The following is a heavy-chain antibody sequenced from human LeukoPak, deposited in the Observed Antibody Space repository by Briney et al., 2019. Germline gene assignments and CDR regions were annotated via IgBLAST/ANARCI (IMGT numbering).Heavy chain of an antibody. J-gene: IGHJ4*02. CDR1: GFTFSDYY. CDR3: AREMWRGFVDY. Sequence: GGSLRLSCAASGFTFSDYYMSWIRQAPGKGLEWVSYISSSGSTIYYADSVKGRFTISRDNAKSSLYLQMNSLGAEDTAVYYCAREMWRGFVDYWGQGTLVTVSS. CDR2: ISSSGSTI. V-gene: IGHV3-11*01. D-gene: IGHD3-3*01.